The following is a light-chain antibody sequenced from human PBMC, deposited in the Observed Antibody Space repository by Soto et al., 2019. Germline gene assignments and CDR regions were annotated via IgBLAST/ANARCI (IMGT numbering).Light chain of an antibody. CDR1: QGIGHW. CDR2: AAS. V-gene: IGKV1-12*01. Sequence: EIQVTQSASSVSASVVDRVTITLGTIQGIGHWFACYQQRPGKAPKLMIYAASSLQRGGPSRFSGSGSVTDFTRTISRLQPEDFATYYGQQGNSFPLTFGGGTKVDIK. J-gene: IGKJ4*01. CDR3: QQGNSFPLT.